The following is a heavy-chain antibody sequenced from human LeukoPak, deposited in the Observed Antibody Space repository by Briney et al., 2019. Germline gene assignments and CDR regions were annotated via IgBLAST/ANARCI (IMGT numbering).Heavy chain of an antibody. V-gene: IGHV3-23*01. Sequence: GGSLRLSCAASGFNFNNYAMSWVRQAPGMGLEWVSAISGSGGSTYYADSVKGRFTTSRDNSKNTLYLQMNSLRAEDTAVYYCAKVLLGYCSSTSCYIFDYWGQGTLVTVSS. D-gene: IGHD2-2*02. CDR1: GFNFNNYA. J-gene: IGHJ4*02. CDR3: AKVLLGYCSSTSCYIFDY. CDR2: ISGSGGST.